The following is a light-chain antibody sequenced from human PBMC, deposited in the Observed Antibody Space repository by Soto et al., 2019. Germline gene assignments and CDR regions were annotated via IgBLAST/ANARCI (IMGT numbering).Light chain of an antibody. CDR2: EVS. J-gene: IGLJ3*02. CDR1: SSDVGGYDL. CDR3: SLFTRSNTWV. Sequence: QSALTQPASVSGSPGQSITISCTGTSSDVGGYDLVSWYQHHPDKAPNLIIYEVSNRPSGVSNRFSGSKSGNTASLTISGLQAEDEATYYCSLFTRSNTWVFGGGTKLTVL. V-gene: IGLV2-14*02.